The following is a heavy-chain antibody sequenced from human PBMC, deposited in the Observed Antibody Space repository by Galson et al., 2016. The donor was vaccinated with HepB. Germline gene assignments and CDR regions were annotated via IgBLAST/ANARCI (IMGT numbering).Heavy chain of an antibody. CDR2: ISYSGST. J-gene: IGHJ4*02. Sequence: SETLSLTCTVSGGSISSYYWSWIRQPPGKELEWIGYISYSGSTNYKPALQSRVTISVDTSQNQFSLKLSSVTAAGTAVYYCTRGAKGVVGAADYWGQGTLVTVSS. D-gene: IGHD2-21*01. V-gene: IGHV4-59*01. CDR3: TRGAKGVVGAADY. CDR1: GGSISSYY.